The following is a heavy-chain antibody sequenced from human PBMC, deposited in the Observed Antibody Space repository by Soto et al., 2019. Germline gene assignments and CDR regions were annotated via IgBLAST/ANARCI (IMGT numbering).Heavy chain of an antibody. CDR3: DSGPTYHTYQDNRSAHQFDH. V-gene: IGHV4-30-4*01. D-gene: IGHD2-15*01. Sequence: KPSETLSLTCTVSGGSISSGDYFWSWIRQPPGKGLEWIGYIYYSGSTYYDPSLKSRVTISVDTSKNQFSLKLSSVTAAETDLYYCDSGPTYHTYQDNRSAHQFDHWGQGTLVTVSS. CDR2: IYYSGST. J-gene: IGHJ4*02. CDR1: GGSISSGDYF.